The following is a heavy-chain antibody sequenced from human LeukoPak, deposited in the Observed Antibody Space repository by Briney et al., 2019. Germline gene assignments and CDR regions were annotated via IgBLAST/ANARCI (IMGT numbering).Heavy chain of an antibody. Sequence: GESLKISCKGSGYSFTSNWIGWVRQMPGKGLEWMGIIYPGDSDTRYSPSFQGQVAISADKSISTAYLQWSSLKASDTGMYYCARPSTAANDYWGQGTLVTVSS. V-gene: IGHV5-51*01. D-gene: IGHD2-2*01. J-gene: IGHJ4*02. CDR3: ARPSTAANDY. CDR2: IYPGDSDT. CDR1: GYSFTSNW.